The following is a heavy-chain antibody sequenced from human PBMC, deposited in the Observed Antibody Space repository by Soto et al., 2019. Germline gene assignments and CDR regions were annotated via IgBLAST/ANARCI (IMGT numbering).Heavy chain of an antibody. J-gene: IGHJ4*02. CDR3: ARLVGNSWLDY. V-gene: IGHV4-31*03. CDR1: GGSISSGGYY. D-gene: IGHD6-13*01. CDR2: IYYSGST. Sequence: SETLSLTCTVSGGSISSGGYYWSWIRQHPGKGLEWIGYIYYSGSTYYNPSLKSRVTISVDTSKNQFSLQLNSVTPEDTAVYYCARLVGNSWLDYWGQGTVVTVSS.